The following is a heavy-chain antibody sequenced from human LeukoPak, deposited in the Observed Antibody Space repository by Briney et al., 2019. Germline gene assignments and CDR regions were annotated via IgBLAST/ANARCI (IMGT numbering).Heavy chain of an antibody. Sequence: GGSLRLSCAASGFTFSSYWMTWVRQAPGKGLEWVANMKHDGSEKHYVESVTGRFTISRDNTKNSLYLQMNSLRAEDTAVFYCARPYYYSSGSLPYWGQGTLVTVSS. CDR1: GFTFSSYW. V-gene: IGHV3-7*01. J-gene: IGHJ4*02. D-gene: IGHD3-10*01. CDR3: ARPYYYSSGSLPY. CDR2: MKHDGSEK.